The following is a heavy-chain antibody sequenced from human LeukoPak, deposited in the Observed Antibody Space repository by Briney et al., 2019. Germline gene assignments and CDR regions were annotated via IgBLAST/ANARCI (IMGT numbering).Heavy chain of an antibody. J-gene: IGHJ4*02. CDR2: IKQDGSER. CDR1: GFTFSRHW. CDR3: ARDGGHSTDLDY. Sequence: GWSLRLSCATSGFTFSRHWMGWVRQAPGKGPEGVANIKQDGSERYYVHSVKGRFTISRDNAKNSLYLQMNSLRAEDTAVYYCARDGGHSTDLDYWGQGIPVTVSS. V-gene: IGHV3-7*01. D-gene: IGHD2-8*02.